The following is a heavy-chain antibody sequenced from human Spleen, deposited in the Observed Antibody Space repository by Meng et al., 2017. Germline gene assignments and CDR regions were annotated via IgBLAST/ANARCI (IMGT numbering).Heavy chain of an antibody. D-gene: IGHD1-26*01. CDR1: GFTFSSYW. V-gene: IGHV3-74*01. CDR3: ARSILVGALPHWYFDL. J-gene: IGHJ2*01. CDR2: INSDGSST. Sequence: GESLKISCAASGFTFSSYWMHWVRQAPGKGLVWVSRINSDGSSTSYADSVKGRFTISRDSAKNTLYLQMNSLRAEDTAVYYCARSILVGALPHWYFDLWGRGTLVTVSS.